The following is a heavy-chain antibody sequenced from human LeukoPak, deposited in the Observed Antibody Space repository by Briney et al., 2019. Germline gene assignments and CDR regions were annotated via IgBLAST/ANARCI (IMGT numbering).Heavy chain of an antibody. V-gene: IGHV1-2*02. J-gene: IGHJ4*02. Sequence: GASVKVSCKASGYTFTGYYMHWVRQAPGQGLEWMGWINPNSGDTNYAQKLQGRVTMTTDTSTSTAYMELRSLRSDDTAVYYCARATGQWEHAQDYWGQGTLVTVSS. D-gene: IGHD1-26*01. CDR3: ARATGQWEHAQDY. CDR1: GYTFTGYY. CDR2: INPNSGDT.